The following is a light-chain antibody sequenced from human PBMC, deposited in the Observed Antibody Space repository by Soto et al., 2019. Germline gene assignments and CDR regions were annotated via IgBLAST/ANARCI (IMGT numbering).Light chain of an antibody. CDR3: QQYNNSPLT. CDR2: DAS. V-gene: IGKV3-15*01. Sequence: EIVRTQSPATLSVSPGERATLSSRASQSISTTLSWYEQNTAQHPSCLIYDASSRATDIPARFSGSGSGTEFTLTISGLQSEDFAVYYCQQYNNSPLTFGGGTKVEI. J-gene: IGKJ4*01. CDR1: QSISTT.